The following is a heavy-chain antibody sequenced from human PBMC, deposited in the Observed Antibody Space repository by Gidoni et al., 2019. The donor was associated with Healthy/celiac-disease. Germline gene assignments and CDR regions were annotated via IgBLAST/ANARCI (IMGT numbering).Heavy chain of an antibody. CDR2: ISGSGGST. CDR3: AKIALEWLFLFYFDY. Sequence: EVQLVESGGGLVQPGGSLRLSCPAPGFTFSSSAMSWVRQAPGKGLEWVSAISGSGGSTYYADSVKGRFTISRDNSKNTLYLQMNSLRAEDTAVYYCAKIALEWLFLFYFDYWGQGTLVTVSS. D-gene: IGHD3-3*01. V-gene: IGHV3-23*04. J-gene: IGHJ4*02. CDR1: GFTFSSSA.